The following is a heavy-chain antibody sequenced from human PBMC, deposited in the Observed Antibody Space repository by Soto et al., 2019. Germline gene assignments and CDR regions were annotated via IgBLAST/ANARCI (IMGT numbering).Heavy chain of an antibody. J-gene: IGHJ5*02. CDR1: GDSISGDTYC. D-gene: IGHD3-3*01. CDR2: FCSIRHT. Sequence: QLLESGPGLVMPSETLSLTCAVSGDSISGDTYCWGWIRQPPGKGLEWIGIFCSIRHTHYTPSLKSRATVSVDKAKNQFSLNLNSLTATDTAVYFCARHKRFQDWLEPWGPGTLVTVSS. CDR3: ARHKRFQDWLEP. V-gene: IGHV4-39*01.